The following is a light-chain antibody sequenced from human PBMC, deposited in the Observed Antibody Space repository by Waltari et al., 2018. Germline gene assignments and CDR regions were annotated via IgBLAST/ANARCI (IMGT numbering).Light chain of an antibody. Sequence: SYELPPPPSVTVSPGQTARITCSSDALSKQFVYWYQRKAGQAPVLVIYKDDERPAGIPERFSGSSSGTTVTLTISGVQAEDEADDYCQSSDRGGYVVFGGGTKLTVL. V-gene: IGLV3-25*03. CDR3: QSSDRGGYVV. J-gene: IGLJ2*01. CDR2: KDD. CDR1: ALSKQF.